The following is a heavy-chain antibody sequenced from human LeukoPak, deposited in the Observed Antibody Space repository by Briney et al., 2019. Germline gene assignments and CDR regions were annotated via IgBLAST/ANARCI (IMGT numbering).Heavy chain of an antibody. J-gene: IGHJ6*03. V-gene: IGHV3-7*01. CDR2: IKQDGSEK. D-gene: IGHD3-10*01. Sequence: GGSLRLSCAVSGFTFSNYWMAWVRQAPGKGLEWVANIKQDGSEKYYVDSVKGRFTISRDNAKNSLYLQMNSLRAEDTAVYYCAKGPSGLLWFGELFSYMDVWGKGTTVTVSS. CDR3: AKGPSGLLWFGELFSYMDV. CDR1: GFTFSNYW.